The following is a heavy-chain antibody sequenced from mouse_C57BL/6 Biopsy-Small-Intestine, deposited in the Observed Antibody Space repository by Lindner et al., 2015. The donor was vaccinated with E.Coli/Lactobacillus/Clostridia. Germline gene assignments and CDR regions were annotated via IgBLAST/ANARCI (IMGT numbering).Heavy chain of an antibody. J-gene: IGHJ4*01. CDR1: GYTFTDYN. CDR3: ARGEGDVRYAMDY. Sequence: EVQLQESGPELVKPGASVKIPCKASGYTFTDYNMDWVKQSHGKSLEWIGNINPNSGGTVYNQKFKGKATLTVDKPSSTAYMELRSLTSEDTAVYYCARGEGDVRYAMDYWGQGTSVTVSS. CDR2: INPNSGGT. V-gene: IGHV1-18*01. D-gene: IGHD3-3*01.